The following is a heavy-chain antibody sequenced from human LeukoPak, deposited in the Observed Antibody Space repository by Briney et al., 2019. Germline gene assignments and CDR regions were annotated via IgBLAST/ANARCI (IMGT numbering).Heavy chain of an antibody. J-gene: IGHJ4*02. CDR3: ARDRTVGVTPYFDY. CDR2: ISSSDSTI. D-gene: IGHD1-26*01. V-gene: IGHV3-11*04. Sequence: GGSLRLSCAASGFTFSNYAMSWVRQAPGKGLEWVSYISSSDSTIYYADSVKGRFTISRDNAKNSLFLQMNSLRAEDTAVYYCARDRTVGVTPYFDYWGQGTLVTVSS. CDR1: GFTFSNYA.